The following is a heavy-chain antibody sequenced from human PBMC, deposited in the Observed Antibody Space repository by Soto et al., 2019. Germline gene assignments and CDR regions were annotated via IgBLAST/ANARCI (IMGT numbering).Heavy chain of an antibody. CDR3: ASGSTGYYYYGMDV. V-gene: IGHV3-53*01. J-gene: IGHJ6*02. Sequence: RRLSCAASGFTVSSNYMSWVRQAPGKGLEWVSVIYSGGSTYYADSVKGRFTISRDNSKNTLYLQMNSLRAEDTAVYYCASGSTGYYYYGMDVWGQGTTVTVSS. CDR1: GFTVSSNY. D-gene: IGHD3-9*01. CDR2: IYSGGST.